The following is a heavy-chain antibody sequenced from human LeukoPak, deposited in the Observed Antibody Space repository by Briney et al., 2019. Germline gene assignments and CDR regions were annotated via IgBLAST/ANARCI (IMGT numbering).Heavy chain of an antibody. J-gene: IGHJ5*02. CDR1: GFTFSNYA. CDR3: ARPRRDSIEYWFVL. Sequence: PGGSLRLSCAASGFTFSNYAMHWVRQARGKGLEWVSAITGSGDNTYYADSVKGRFTISRDNSKNTLYLQMSSLRAEDTAVYYCARPRRDSIEYWFVLWGQEPLVTVSS. D-gene: IGHD3-22*01. CDR2: ITGSGDNT. V-gene: IGHV3-23*01.